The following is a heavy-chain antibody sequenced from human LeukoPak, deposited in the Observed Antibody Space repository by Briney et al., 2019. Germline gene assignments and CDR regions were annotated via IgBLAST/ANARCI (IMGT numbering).Heavy chain of an antibody. J-gene: IGHJ6*02. CDR2: VYHSGTT. V-gene: IGHV4-4*02. CDR1: GGSITTTDW. CDR3: ARGRGMGSFYYYYYGMDV. D-gene: IGHD6-6*01. Sequence: SGTLSLTCAVSGGSITTTDWWSWVRQPPGKGLEWIGDVYHSGTTNYNPSLKSRVTISVDKSKNQFSLKLSSVTAADTAVYYCARGRGMGSFYYYYYGMDVWGQGTTVTVSS.